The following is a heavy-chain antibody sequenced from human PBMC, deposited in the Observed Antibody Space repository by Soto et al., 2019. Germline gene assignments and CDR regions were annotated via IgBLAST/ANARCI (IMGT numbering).Heavy chain of an antibody. D-gene: IGHD5-18*01. CDR1: GFTFSSYG. Sequence: GGSLRLSCAASGFTFSSYGMHWVRQAPGKGLEWVAVIWYDGSNKYYADSVKGRFTISRDNSKNTLYLQMNSLRAEDTAVYYCARDTGFSGYSYGAFDYWGQGTLVTVSS. V-gene: IGHV3-33*01. J-gene: IGHJ4*02. CDR3: ARDTGFSGYSYGAFDY. CDR2: IWYDGSNK.